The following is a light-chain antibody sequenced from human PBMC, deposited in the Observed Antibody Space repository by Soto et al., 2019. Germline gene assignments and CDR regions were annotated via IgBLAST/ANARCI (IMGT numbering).Light chain of an antibody. Sequence: QSALTQPRSVSGSPGQSVTISCTGTSSDVGAYNYVSWYQRHPGKAPKVMIYDVSERPSGVPDRFSGSKSDNKASLTISGLQAEDEADYYCCSYAGSYPGVFGGGTKLTVL. CDR3: CSYAGSYPGV. J-gene: IGLJ3*02. V-gene: IGLV2-11*01. CDR2: DVS. CDR1: SSDVGAYNY.